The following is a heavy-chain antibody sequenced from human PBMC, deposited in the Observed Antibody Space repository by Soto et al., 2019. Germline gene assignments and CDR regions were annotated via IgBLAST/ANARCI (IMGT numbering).Heavy chain of an antibody. CDR1: GFTFSSYA. D-gene: IGHD3-3*01. CDR2: ISGSGGST. Sequence: GSLRLSCAASGFTFSSYAMSWVRQAPGKGLEWVSAISGSGGSTYYADSVKGRFTISRDNSKNTLYLQMNSLRAEDTAVYYCAKEKLITIFGVVMPYFDYWGQGTLVTVSS. CDR3: AKEKLITIFGVVMPYFDY. V-gene: IGHV3-23*01. J-gene: IGHJ4*02.